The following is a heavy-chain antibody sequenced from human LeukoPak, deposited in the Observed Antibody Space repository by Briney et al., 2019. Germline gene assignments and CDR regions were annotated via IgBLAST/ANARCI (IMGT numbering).Heavy chain of an antibody. D-gene: IGHD3-9*01. V-gene: IGHV4-59*01. CDR1: GGSISSYY. J-gene: IGHJ4*02. CDR2: IYYSGST. Sequence: SETLSLTCTVSGGSISSYYWSWIRQPPGKGLEWIGYIYYSGSTNYNPSLKSRVTISVDTSKNQFSLKLSSVTAADTAVYYCARVTILTGYYLDYWGQGTLVTVSS. CDR3: ARVTILTGYYLDY.